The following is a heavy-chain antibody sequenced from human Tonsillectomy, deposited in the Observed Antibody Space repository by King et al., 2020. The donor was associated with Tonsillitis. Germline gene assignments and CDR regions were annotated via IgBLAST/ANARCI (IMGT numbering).Heavy chain of an antibody. Sequence: DVQLVESGGGLVQPGGSLRLSCAASGFTFSSSAMAWVRQAPGKGLEWVSGISGSGGSTYYADSVKGRFTISRDNSKNTLYLQMNILGAEDTALYYCAKVVSTAIVYYFDYWGQGTLVTVSS. J-gene: IGHJ4*02. CDR3: AKVVSTAIVYYFDY. V-gene: IGHV3-23*04. D-gene: IGHD5-18*01. CDR1: GFTFSSSA. CDR2: ISGSGGST.